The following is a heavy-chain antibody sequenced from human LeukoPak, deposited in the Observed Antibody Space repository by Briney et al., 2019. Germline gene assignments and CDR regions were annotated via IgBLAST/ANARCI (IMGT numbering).Heavy chain of an antibody. J-gene: IGHJ6*03. Sequence: TSETLSLTCAVYGGSFSGYYWSWIRQPPGKGLEWIGEINHSGSTNYNPSLKSRVTISVDTSKNQFSLKLSSVTAADTAVYYSARGLRILWFGETPPRASYYYMDVWGKGTTVTVSS. D-gene: IGHD3-10*01. CDR3: ARGLRILWFGETPPRASYYYMDV. CDR2: INHSGST. V-gene: IGHV4-34*01. CDR1: GGSFSGYY.